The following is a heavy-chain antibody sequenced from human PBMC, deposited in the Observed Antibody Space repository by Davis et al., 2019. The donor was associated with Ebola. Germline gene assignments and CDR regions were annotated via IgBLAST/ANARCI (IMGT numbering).Heavy chain of an antibody. CDR3: ARGHTYGRWDDRFDP. CDR2: INPNFGGT. J-gene: IGHJ5*02. Sequence: ASVKVSCKASGGTFSKYTFSWVRQAPGQGFEWVGRINPNFGGTIYAQKFQGRVTMTIDTSINTAYMELDRLKSDDTALYYCARGHTYGRWDDRFDPWGQGTLVTVSS. D-gene: IGHD5-18*01. V-gene: IGHV1-2*06. CDR1: GGTFSKYT.